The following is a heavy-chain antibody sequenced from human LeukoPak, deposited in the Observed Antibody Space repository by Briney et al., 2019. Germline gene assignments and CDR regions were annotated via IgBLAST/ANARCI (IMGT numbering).Heavy chain of an antibody. J-gene: IGHJ4*02. CDR1: GFSFSDYW. CDR3: ASRDRGYSGYDYGDY. V-gene: IGHV3-7*01. D-gene: IGHD5-12*01. Sequence: GGSLRLSCAASGFSFSDYWMSWVRQTPGKGLEWLANINQGGREKYYTDSVKGRFTVSRDNAKNSLYLQMNSLRAEDTAVYYCASRDRGYSGYDYGDYWGQGTLVTVSS. CDR2: INQGGREK.